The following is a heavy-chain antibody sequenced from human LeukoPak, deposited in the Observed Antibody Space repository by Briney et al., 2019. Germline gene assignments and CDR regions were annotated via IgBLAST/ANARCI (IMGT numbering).Heavy chain of an antibody. CDR3: ARVERGDHTWGSYSFDY. D-gene: IGHD3-16*01. Sequence: SETLSLTCTVSGDSISSFRWGWIRQPPGKGLDWIGYISYSGGTMYNPSLRSRVTISIDTSKNQFSPKLSTVTAADTAVYYCARVERGDHTWGSYSFDYWGQGTLVTVSS. CDR1: GDSISSFR. CDR2: ISYSGGT. J-gene: IGHJ4*02. V-gene: IGHV4-59*01.